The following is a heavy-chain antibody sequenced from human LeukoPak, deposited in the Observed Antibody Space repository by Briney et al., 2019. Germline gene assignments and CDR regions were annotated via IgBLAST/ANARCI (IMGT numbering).Heavy chain of an antibody. J-gene: IGHJ4*02. V-gene: IGHV3-11*04. Sequence: AGGSLRLSCAASGFTFSDYYMSWIRQAPGKGLEWVSYISGSSSAIYYTDSVKGRFTISRDNAEKSVYLQMNDLRAEDTAVYYCATYSGYDRIFDHWGQGTLVTVSS. D-gene: IGHD5-12*01. CDR3: ATYSGYDRIFDH. CDR1: GFTFSDYY. CDR2: ISGSSSAI.